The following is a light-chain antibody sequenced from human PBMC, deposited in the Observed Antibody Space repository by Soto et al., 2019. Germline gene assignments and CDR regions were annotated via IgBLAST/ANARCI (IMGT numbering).Light chain of an antibody. J-gene: IGKJ5*01. CDR3: QQYNNWFSIT. Sequence: EILMTQSPDTLSVSLGEKVPLSCTARHSVLSRIACYQQEPGQAPSRLVYGVSTRATGVPGRFSGSWSVTEFTLTISSLQSEDFAVYYCQQYNNWFSITFGQGTRLEIK. CDR2: GVS. V-gene: IGKV3-15*01. CDR1: HSVLSR.